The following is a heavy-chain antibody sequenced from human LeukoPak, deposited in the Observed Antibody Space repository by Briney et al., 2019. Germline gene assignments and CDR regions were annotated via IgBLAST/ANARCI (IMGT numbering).Heavy chain of an antibody. Sequence: SEILSLTCTVSGGSISSTSYYWGWIRQPPGKGLEWIGSIFYSGNTSYNSSLKSRVTISVDTSKNQFSLKVSSVTAADTAVYYCVRVAVPGRRFDYWGQGTLVTVSS. J-gene: IGHJ4*02. CDR2: IFYSGNT. CDR3: VRVAVPGRRFDY. V-gene: IGHV4-39*01. CDR1: GGSISSTSYY. D-gene: IGHD6-19*01.